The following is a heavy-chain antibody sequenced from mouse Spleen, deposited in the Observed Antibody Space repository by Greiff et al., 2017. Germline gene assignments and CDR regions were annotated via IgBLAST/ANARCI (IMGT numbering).Heavy chain of an antibody. V-gene: IGHV1-82*01. CDR3: ARGGYGSSYGYFDV. J-gene: IGHJ1*03. D-gene: IGHD1-1*01. CDR2: IYPGDGDT. Sequence: VQLVESGPELVKPGASVKISCKASGYAFSSSWMNWVKQRPGKGLEWIGRIYPGDGDTNYNGKFKGKATLTADKSSSTAYMQLSSLTSEDSAVYFCARGGYGSSYGYFDVWGTGTTVTVSS. CDR1: GYAFSSSW.